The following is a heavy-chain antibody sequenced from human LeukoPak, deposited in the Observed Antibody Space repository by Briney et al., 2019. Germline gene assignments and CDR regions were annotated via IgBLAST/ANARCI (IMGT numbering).Heavy chain of an antibody. V-gene: IGHV5-51*01. J-gene: IGHJ4*02. CDR1: GYSFTTYW. CDR2: IYPGDSDT. D-gene: IGHD6-13*01. Sequence: GESLKISCEGSGYSFTTYWIGWVRQMPGKGLEWMGTIYPGDSDTRYSPSFQGQVTISADKSISTAYLQWSSLKASDTAMYYCASLSRGSSWYYFDYWGQGTLVTVSS. CDR3: ASLSRGSSWYYFDY.